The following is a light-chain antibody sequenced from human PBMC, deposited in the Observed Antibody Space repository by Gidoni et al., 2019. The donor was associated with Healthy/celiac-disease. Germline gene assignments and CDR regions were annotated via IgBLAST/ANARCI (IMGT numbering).Light chain of an antibody. CDR1: QSVSSY. Sequence: EIVLTQSPATLSLSPGERATLSCRASQSVSSYLAWYQQKPGQAPRLLIYDASNRATGIPARFSGSGSGTDFTLTISSLEPEDFAVYYCQQRSNWPPPCTFXQXTKLEIK. CDR2: DAS. J-gene: IGKJ2*02. V-gene: IGKV3-11*01. CDR3: QQRSNWPPPCT.